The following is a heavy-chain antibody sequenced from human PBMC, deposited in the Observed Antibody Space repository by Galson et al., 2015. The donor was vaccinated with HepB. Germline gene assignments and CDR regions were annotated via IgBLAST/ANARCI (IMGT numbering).Heavy chain of an antibody. CDR1: GGSIYSYL. D-gene: IGHD6-19*01. CDR2: INYSGST. J-gene: IGHJ4*02. V-gene: IGHV4-59*08. Sequence: ETLSLTCTVSGGSIYSYLWSWVRQPPGKGLEWIGSINYSGSTNYNPSLKSRVTMSVDTSKTQFSLKLSSVTAADTAVYHCARHSSGWYQSHFDYWGQGTLVAVSS. CDR3: ARHSSGWYQSHFDY.